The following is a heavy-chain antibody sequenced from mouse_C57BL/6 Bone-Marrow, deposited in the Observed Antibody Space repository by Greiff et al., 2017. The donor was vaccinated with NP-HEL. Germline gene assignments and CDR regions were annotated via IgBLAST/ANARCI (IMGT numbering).Heavy chain of an antibody. D-gene: IGHD4-1*01. CDR3: ASPLLNWDEVYWYVDV. J-gene: IGHJ1*03. V-gene: IGHV1-9*01. CDR2: ILPGSGST. CDR1: GYTFTGYW. Sequence: QVQLQQSGAELMKPGASVKLSCKATGYTFTGYWIEWVKQRPGHGLEWIGEILPGSGSTNYNEKFKGKATFTADTSSNTAYMQLSSLTTEDSAIYYCASPLLNWDEVYWYVDVWGTGTTVTVSS.